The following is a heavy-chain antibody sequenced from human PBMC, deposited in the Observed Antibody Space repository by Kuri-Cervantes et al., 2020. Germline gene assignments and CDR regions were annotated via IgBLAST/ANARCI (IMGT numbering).Heavy chain of an antibody. CDR1: GFTFNNYA. CDR2: ISGAGNGI. V-gene: IGHV3-23*01. Sequence: GGSLRLSCAASGFTFNNYAMTWVRRAPGRGLEWVSAISGAGNGIYYRDSVEGRFTISRDNSKNTLYLQMNSLRAEDTAVYYCAKDQIAVAGTVDYWGQGTLVTVSS. D-gene: IGHD6-19*01. J-gene: IGHJ4*02. CDR3: AKDQIAVAGTVDY.